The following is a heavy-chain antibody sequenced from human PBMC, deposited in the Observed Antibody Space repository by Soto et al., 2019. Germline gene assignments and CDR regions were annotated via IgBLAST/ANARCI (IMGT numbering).Heavy chain of an antibody. Sequence: EVQLVESGGGLIQPGGSLRLSCAASGFTFSSSEMYWVRQAPGKGLEWVSYIHPSGQPIFYADSVKGRFTISRDNAKNSQYLQMSSLRAEDSAVYYCARRASRWGQGTMVTVSS. CDR3: ARRASR. D-gene: IGHD1-26*01. CDR2: IHPSGQPI. V-gene: IGHV3-48*03. CDR1: GFTFSSSE. J-gene: IGHJ3*01.